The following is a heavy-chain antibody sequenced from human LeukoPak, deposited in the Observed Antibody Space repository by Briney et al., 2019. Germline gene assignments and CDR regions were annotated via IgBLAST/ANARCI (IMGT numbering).Heavy chain of an antibody. CDR3: AHRHLWVAGTRY. J-gene: IGHJ4*02. V-gene: IGHV2-5*01. D-gene: IGHD6-19*01. CDR1: GFSLSTSGVG. Sequence: SGPTLVKPTQTLTLTCTFSGFSLSTSGVGVGWIRQPPGKALEWLPLTYWNDDKRYSPSLKSRLTITKDTSKTQVVLTMTNMDPVDTATYYCAHRHLWVAGTRYWGQGTLVTVSS. CDR2: TYWNDDK.